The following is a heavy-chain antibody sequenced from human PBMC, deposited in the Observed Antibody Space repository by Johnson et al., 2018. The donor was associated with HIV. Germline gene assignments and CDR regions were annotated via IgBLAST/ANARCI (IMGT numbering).Heavy chain of an antibody. CDR3: AKCIWASSLIDVLDV. D-gene: IGHD2-15*01. V-gene: IGHV3-66*01. J-gene: IGHJ3*01. CDR1: GFTFSSYW. Sequence: EVQLVESGGGLVQPGRSLRLSCAASGFTFSSYWMSWVRQAPGKGLEWVSVIYSGGSTYYADSVKGRFTISRDNSKNTLYLQMNSLRAEDTAVYYCAKCIWASSLIDVLDVWGQGTMVTVSS. CDR2: IYSGGST.